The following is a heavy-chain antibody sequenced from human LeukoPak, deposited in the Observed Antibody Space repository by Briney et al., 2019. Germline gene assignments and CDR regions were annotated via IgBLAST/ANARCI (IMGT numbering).Heavy chain of an antibody. CDR3: ARKGLSSSWPYYFDY. CDR2: IYHSGST. V-gene: IGHV4-38-2*02. D-gene: IGHD6-13*01. Sequence: SETLSLTCTVSGYSISSGYYWGWIRQPPGKGLEWIGSIYHSGSTYYNPSLKSRVTISVGTSKNQFSLKLGSVTAADTAVYYCARKGLSSSWPYYFDYWGQGTLVTVSS. J-gene: IGHJ4*02. CDR1: GYSISSGYY.